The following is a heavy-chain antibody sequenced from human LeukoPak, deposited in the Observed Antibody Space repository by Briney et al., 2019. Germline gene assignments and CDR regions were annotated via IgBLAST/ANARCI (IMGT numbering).Heavy chain of an antibody. CDR2: INPSGGST. Sequence: ASVKASSKASGFTFTYYYVHWVRQAPGQGLEWMGIINPSGGSTMYAQKFQGRVTMTRDTSTSTVYMELSSLRSEDTAVYYCARGDFLEAAAHYYFDYWGQGILVTVSS. V-gene: IGHV1-46*01. CDR3: ARGDFLEAAAHYYFDY. J-gene: IGHJ4*02. D-gene: IGHD6-13*01. CDR1: GFTFTYYY.